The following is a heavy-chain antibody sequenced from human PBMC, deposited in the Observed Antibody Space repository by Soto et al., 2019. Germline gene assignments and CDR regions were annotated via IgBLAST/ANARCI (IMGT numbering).Heavy chain of an antibody. Sequence: QITLKESGPTVVKPTQTLTLTCSLSGFSLNTGGVGVGWIRQPPGKALEWLAVIYWDDDKSWNPSLRDRLTXXRXPSDDQVVLTVTNMDPVDTGTYYCARRRGGFGGGWTTPDFDYWGQGTLVTVSS. V-gene: IGHV2-5*02. CDR1: GFSLNTGGVG. J-gene: IGHJ4*02. CDR2: IYWDDDK. CDR3: ARRRGGFGGGWTTPDFDY. D-gene: IGHD6-19*01.